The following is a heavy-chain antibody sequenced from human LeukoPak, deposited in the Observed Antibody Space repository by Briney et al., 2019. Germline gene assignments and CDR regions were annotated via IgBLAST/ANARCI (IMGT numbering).Heavy chain of an antibody. CDR1: GYTFTSYG. D-gene: IGHD2-2*01. CDR3: ARDKRPYCSSTSCAGYNWFDP. V-gene: IGHV1-18*01. CDR2: ISAYNGNT. J-gene: IGHJ5*02. Sequence: ASVKVSCKASGYTFTSYGISWVRQAPGQGLEWMGWISAYNGNTNYAQKLQGRVTMTTDTSTSTAYMELRSLRSDDTAVYYCARDKRPYCSSTSCAGYNWFDPWGQGTLVTVSS.